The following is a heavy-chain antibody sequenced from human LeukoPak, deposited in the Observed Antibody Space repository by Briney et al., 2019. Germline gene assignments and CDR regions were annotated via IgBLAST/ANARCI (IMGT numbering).Heavy chain of an antibody. CDR1: GFTFSDYA. J-gene: IGHJ4*02. D-gene: IGHD2-2*01. CDR2: ISYDGSNE. V-gene: IGHV3-30-3*01. CDR3: AKDLYCSSTSCYEAVY. Sequence: PGRSLRLSCAASGFTFSDYAMYWVRQAPGKGLEWVTSISYDGSNEYYADSVKGRFTISRDNSKNTLYLQMNSLRAEDTAVYYCAKDLYCSSTSCYEAVYWGQGTLVTVSS.